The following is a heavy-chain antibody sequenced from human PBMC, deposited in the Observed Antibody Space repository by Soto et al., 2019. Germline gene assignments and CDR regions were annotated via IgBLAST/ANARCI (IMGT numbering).Heavy chain of an antibody. Sequence: VQLVQPGAEVKKPGASVKVSCKTSGDSFNDYYIHWVRQAPGQGLEWMGWINPNGGVTKYAQKFQGRVTVTRDTSIRTVYMELSSLRSDDTAVYYCARESGGATATLDYYYFYMDVWGKGTTVTVSS. V-gene: IGHV1-2*02. CDR2: INPNGGVT. CDR3: ARESGGATATLDYYYFYMDV. CDR1: GDSFNDYY. D-gene: IGHD5-12*01. J-gene: IGHJ6*03.